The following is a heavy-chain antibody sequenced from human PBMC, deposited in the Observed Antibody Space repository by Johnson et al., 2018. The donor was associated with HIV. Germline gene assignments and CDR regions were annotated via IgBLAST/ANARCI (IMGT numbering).Heavy chain of an antibody. D-gene: IGHD4-17*01. Sequence: VQLVESGGGLVQPGGSLRLSCAASGFTFSDHYMDWVRQAPGKGLEWVGRTRNKANSYTTAYAASVKGRFTISRDDSKNSLSLQMNSLKTEDTAVYYCARVKPPDYGDAWGVGVFDIWGQGTMVTVSS. CDR1: GFTFSDHY. V-gene: IGHV3-72*01. J-gene: IGHJ3*02. CDR3: ARVKPPDYGDAWGVGVFDI. CDR2: TRNKANSYTT.